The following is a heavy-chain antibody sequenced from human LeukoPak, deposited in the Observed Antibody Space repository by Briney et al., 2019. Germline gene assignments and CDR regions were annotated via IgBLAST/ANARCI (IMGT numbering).Heavy chain of an antibody. CDR1: GFTFSSYS. CDR3: ARDRGGWPDY. J-gene: IGHJ4*02. D-gene: IGHD6-19*01. V-gene: IGHV3-48*01. Sequence: PGGSLRLSCAASGFTFSSYSMNWVRQAPGKGLEWLSYISSSSSTIYYADSVKGRFTISRDNAKNSLYLQLNSLRPEDTGLYYCARDRGGWPDYWGQGTLVTVSS. CDR2: ISSSSSTI.